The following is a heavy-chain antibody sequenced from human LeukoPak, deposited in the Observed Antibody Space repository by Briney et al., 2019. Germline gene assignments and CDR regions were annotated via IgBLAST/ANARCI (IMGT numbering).Heavy chain of an antibody. CDR3: ARDRILYSPSKLDP. CDR2: INPNSGGT. CDR1: GYTFTGYY. J-gene: IGHJ5*02. D-gene: IGHD2-8*01. V-gene: IGHV1-2*02. Sequence: GASVKVSCKASGYTFTGYYMHWVRQAPGQGLEWMGWINPNSGGTNYAQKFQGRVTMTRDTSISTAYMELSRLRSDDTAVYYCARDRILYSPSKLDPWGQGTLVTVSS.